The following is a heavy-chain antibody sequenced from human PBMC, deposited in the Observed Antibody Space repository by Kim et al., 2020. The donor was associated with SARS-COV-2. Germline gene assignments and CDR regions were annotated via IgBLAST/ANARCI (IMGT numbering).Heavy chain of an antibody. J-gene: IGHJ4*02. CDR2: TT. Sequence: TTDYAAPVKGRLTISRDDSKNTLYLQMNSLKTEDTAVYYCTTLNGYSLDNWGQGTLVTVSS. CDR3: TTLNGYSLDN. D-gene: IGHD2-21*01. V-gene: IGHV3-15*01.